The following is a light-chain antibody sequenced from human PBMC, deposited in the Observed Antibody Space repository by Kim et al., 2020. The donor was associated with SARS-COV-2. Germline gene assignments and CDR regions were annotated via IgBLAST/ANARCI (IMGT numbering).Light chain of an antibody. Sequence: ELTQPPSASGAPGQRVTMSCSGYSSNIGSSTENWYQQLPGTAPKLLIYSNDERPSGVPDRFSGSKSGTSASLAISALQSEDEADYYCATWDASLNGPLFGGGTKLTVL. J-gene: IGLJ2*01. V-gene: IGLV1-44*01. CDR2: SND. CDR1: SSNIGSST. CDR3: ATWDASLNGPL.